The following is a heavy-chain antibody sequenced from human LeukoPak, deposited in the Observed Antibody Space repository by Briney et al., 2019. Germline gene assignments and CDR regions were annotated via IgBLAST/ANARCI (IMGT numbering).Heavy chain of an antibody. CDR1: GFAFSRNY. Sequence: GGSLRLSCAASGFAFSRNYMTWVRQAPGKGLEWVSVIYNDGSTFYADSVKGRFTISRDNAKNTVYLQMNSLRVEDTAVYYCARGPWDCWGQGTLVTVSS. J-gene: IGHJ4*02. CDR3: ARGPWDC. CDR2: IYNDGST. V-gene: IGHV3-53*05.